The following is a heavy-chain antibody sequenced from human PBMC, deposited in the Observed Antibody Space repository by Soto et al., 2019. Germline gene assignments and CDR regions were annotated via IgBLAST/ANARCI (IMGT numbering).Heavy chain of an antibody. CDR1: GFIFSNYG. CDR3: AKELGLWSGYLDAFDI. J-gene: IGHJ3*02. CDR2: TSYDGTKK. V-gene: IGHV3-30*18. D-gene: IGHD3-3*01. Sequence: QVQLVESGGGVVQPGRSRRLSCAASGFIFSNYGMHWVRQAPGKGLEWVAVTSYDGTKKYYGDSVKGRFTIARDNSMNTRYLQMDSLSAEDTAVYYCAKELGLWSGYLDAFDIWGQGTMVTVS.